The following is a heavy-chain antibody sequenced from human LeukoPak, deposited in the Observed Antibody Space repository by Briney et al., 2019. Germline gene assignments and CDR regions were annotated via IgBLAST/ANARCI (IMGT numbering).Heavy chain of an antibody. V-gene: IGHV1-69*13. CDR3: ARAGGYCSSTSCSLDY. CDR2: IIPIFGTA. Sequence: ASVKVSCKASGGTFSSYAISWVRQAPGQGLEWMGGIIPIFGTANYAQKSQGRVTITADESTSTAYMELSSLRSEDTAVYYCARAGGYCSSTSCSLDYWGQGTLVTVSS. CDR1: GGTFSSYA. D-gene: IGHD2-2*01. J-gene: IGHJ4*02.